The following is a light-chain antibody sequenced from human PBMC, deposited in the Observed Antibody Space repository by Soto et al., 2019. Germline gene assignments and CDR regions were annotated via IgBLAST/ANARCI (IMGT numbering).Light chain of an antibody. CDR1: QSVSSSH. Sequence: IVLTQSPGTLSLSPGERATLSCRASQSVSSSHLAWYQQKPGQAPRLLIYGASSRATGIPDRFSGSGSGTDFTLTISRLEPEDFVVYYCQQYGSSPPLTFGGGTKV. CDR2: GAS. V-gene: IGKV3-20*01. J-gene: IGKJ4*01. CDR3: QQYGSSPPLT.